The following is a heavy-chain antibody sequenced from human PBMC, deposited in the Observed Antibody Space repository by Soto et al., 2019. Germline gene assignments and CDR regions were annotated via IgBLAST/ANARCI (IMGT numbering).Heavy chain of an antibody. CDR3: ARDRGYSSGYYRQKSAFDI. V-gene: IGHV4-34*09. D-gene: IGHD3-22*01. CDR2: INHSGST. J-gene: IGHJ3*02. CDR1: GGSFSGYY. Sequence: SETLSLTCAVYGGSFSGYYWSWIRQPPGKGLEWIGEINHSGSTNYNPSLKSRVTISVDTSKNQFSLKLSSVTAADTAVYYCARDRGYSSGYYRQKSAFDIWGQGTMVTVSS.